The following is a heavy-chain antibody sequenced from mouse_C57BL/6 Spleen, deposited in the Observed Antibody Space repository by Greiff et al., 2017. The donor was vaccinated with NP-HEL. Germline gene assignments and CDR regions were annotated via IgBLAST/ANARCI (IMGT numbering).Heavy chain of an antibody. CDR3: ASLLRGYFDV. J-gene: IGHJ1*03. CDR2: IYPGDGDT. Sequence: QVHLQQSGPELVKPGASVKISCKASGYAFSSSWMNWVKQRPGKGLEWIGRIYPGDGDTNYNGKFKGKATLTADKSSSTAYMQLSSLTSEDSAVYFCASLLRGYFDVWGTGTTVTVSS. D-gene: IGHD1-1*01. V-gene: IGHV1-82*01. CDR1: GYAFSSSW.